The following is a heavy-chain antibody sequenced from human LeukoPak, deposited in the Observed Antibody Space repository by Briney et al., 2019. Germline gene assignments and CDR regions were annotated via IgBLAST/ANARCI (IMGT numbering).Heavy chain of an antibody. Sequence: ASVKVSCKVSGYTLTELSMHWVRQAPGKGLEWMGGLMPQYETTFYAQSFQGRVTITADDSTSTLYMELSSLRSEDTAMYYCARQMEGEPGSFDFWGQGTLVTVSS. CDR3: ARQMEGEPGSFDF. CDR1: GYTLTELS. V-gene: IGHV1-24*01. D-gene: IGHD1-14*01. CDR2: LMPQYETT. J-gene: IGHJ4*02.